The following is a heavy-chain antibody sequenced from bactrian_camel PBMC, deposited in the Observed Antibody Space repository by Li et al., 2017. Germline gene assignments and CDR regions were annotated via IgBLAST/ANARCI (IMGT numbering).Heavy chain of an antibody. V-gene: IGHV3S40*01. Sequence: VQLVESGGGSVQAGGSLRLSCATSGYTISRYCMGWVRQAPGKGLEWVSTINSGGSTPYYEDSAKGRFTISHDNAKNTLNLQMNSLQPQDTGMYYCAALECALNLVRWRMVQSDFPHWGQGTQVTVS. CDR1: GYTISRYC. J-gene: IGHJ4*01. CDR2: INSGGSTP. CDR3: AALECALNLVRWRMVQSDFPH. D-gene: IGHD6*01.